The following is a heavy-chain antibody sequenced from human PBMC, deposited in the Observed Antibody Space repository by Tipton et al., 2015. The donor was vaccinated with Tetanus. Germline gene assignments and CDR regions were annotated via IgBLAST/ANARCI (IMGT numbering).Heavy chain of an antibody. Sequence: TLSLTCTVSGGSISSSDYYWDWIRQPPGKGLEWIGSISSSGRTYYNPSLKSRVSMSVGTSKKHFSLRLGSVSAADTAVYYCARLREVVSRSGWALDYWGQGALVTVSS. V-gene: IGHV4-39*02. J-gene: IGHJ4*02. CDR2: ISSSGRT. CDR1: GGSISSSDYY. D-gene: IGHD5/OR15-5a*01. CDR3: ARLREVVSRSGWALDY.